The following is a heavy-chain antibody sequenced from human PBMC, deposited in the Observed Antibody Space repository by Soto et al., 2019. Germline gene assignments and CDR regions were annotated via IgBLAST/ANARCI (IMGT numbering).Heavy chain of an antibody. V-gene: IGHV3-30*18. J-gene: IGHJ6*02. CDR3: AKDKIGGSSSYYYGMDV. Sequence: GGSLRLSCAASGFTFSSYGMHWVRQAPGKGLEWVAVISYDGSNKYYADSVKGRFTISRDNSKNTLYLQMNSLRAEDTAVYYCAKDKIGGSSSYYYGMDVWGQGTTVTVSS. CDR2: ISYDGSNK. D-gene: IGHD6-13*01. CDR1: GFTFSSYG.